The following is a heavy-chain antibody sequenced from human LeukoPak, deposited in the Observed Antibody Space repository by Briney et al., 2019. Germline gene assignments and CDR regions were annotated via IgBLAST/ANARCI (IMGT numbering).Heavy chain of an antibody. D-gene: IGHD2-8*01. CDR3: ASSNDYDAFDI. J-gene: IGHJ3*02. V-gene: IGHV3-53*01. CDR1: GFTVSSNY. Sequence: GGSLRLSCAASGFTVSSNYMSWVRRAPGKGLEWVSVIYSGGSTYYADSVKGRFTISRDNSKNTLYLQMNSLRAEDTAVYYCASSNDYDAFDIWGQGTMVTVSS. CDR2: IYSGGST.